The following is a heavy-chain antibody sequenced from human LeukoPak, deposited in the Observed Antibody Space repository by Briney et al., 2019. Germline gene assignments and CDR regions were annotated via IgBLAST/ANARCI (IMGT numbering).Heavy chain of an antibody. J-gene: IGHJ5*02. CDR3: ARLLRYWFDP. D-gene: IGHD3-9*01. CDR2: IYYSGST. Sequence: SETLSLTCTVSGGSISSSSYYWGWIRQPPGKGLEWIGSIYYSGSTYYNPSLKSRVTISVDTSKNQFSLKLSSVTAADTAVYYCARLLRYWFDPWGQGTLVTVSP. V-gene: IGHV4-39*07. CDR1: GGSISSSSYY.